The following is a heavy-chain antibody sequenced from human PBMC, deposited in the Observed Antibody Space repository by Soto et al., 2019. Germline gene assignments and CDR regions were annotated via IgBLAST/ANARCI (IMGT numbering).Heavy chain of an antibody. D-gene: IGHD2-15*01. CDR2: IYYSGST. V-gene: IGHV4-30-4*01. CDR3: ARRGYCSGGSCYPSPFDY. CDR1: GGSISSGDYY. Sequence: SETLSLTCTVSGGSISSGDYYWSWIRQPPGKGLEWIGYIYYSGSTYYNPSLKSRVTISVDTSKNQFSLKLSSVTAADTAVYYCARRGYCSGGSCYPSPFDYWGQGTLVTVSS. J-gene: IGHJ4*02.